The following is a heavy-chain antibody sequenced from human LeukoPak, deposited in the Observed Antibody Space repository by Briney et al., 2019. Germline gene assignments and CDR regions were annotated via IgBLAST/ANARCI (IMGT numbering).Heavy chain of an antibody. CDR2: INPNSGGT. D-gene: IGHD6-13*01. CDR1: GYTFTGYY. CDR3: ARDISSSWYLYYYYYYMDV. V-gene: IGHV1-2*02. J-gene: IGHJ6*03. Sequence: ASVKVSCKASGYTFTGYYMHWVRQAPGQGLEWMGWINPNSGGTNYAQKFQGRVTMTRDTSISTAYMELSRLRSDDTAVYYCARDISSSWYLYYYYYYMDVWGKGTTVTVSS.